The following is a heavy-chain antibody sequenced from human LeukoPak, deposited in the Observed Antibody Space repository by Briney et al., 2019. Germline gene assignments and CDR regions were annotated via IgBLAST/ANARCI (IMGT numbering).Heavy chain of an antibody. CDR3: ARDGGYCSGGSCDWYLDL. CDR2: ISGSGGST. CDR1: GFTFSSYA. J-gene: IGHJ2*01. D-gene: IGHD2-15*01. V-gene: IGHV3-23*01. Sequence: GGSLRLSCAASGFTFSSYAMSWVRQAPGKGLEWVSAISGSGGSTYYADSVKGRFTIARDNSKNTLYLQMNSLRAEDTAVYYCARDGGYCSGGSCDWYLDLWGRGTLVTVSS.